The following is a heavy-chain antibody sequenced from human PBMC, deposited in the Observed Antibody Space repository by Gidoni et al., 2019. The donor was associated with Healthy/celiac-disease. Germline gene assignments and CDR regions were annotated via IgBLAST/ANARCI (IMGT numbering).Heavy chain of an antibody. V-gene: IGHV3-33*01. CDR3: ARGEQKIYGAPVPEFDY. Sequence: QVQLVESGGGVVQPGRSLRLSCAASGFTFSSYGMHWVRPAPGKGLEWVAVIWYDGSNKYYADSVKGRFTISRDNSKNTLYLQMNSLRAEDTAVYYCARGEQKIYGAPVPEFDYWGQGTLVTVSS. J-gene: IGHJ4*02. CDR1: GFTFSSYG. D-gene: IGHD4-17*01. CDR2: IWYDGSNK.